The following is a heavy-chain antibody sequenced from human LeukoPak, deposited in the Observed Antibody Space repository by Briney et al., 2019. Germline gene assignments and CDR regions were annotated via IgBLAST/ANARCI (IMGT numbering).Heavy chain of an antibody. Sequence: SETLSLTCTVSGYSIGSAYYWAWLRQPPGKGLDWIGSMYHSGSTYYNPSLKSRVTISVDTSKNQFSLKLSSVTAADTAVYYCARQAYGSGSYFHYWGQGTLVTVSS. CDR3: ARQAYGSGSYFHY. V-gene: IGHV4-38-2*02. D-gene: IGHD3-10*01. J-gene: IGHJ4*02. CDR2: MYHSGST. CDR1: GYSIGSAYY.